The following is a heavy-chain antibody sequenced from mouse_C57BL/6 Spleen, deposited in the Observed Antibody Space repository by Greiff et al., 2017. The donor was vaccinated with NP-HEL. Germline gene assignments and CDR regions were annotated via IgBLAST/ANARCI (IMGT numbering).Heavy chain of an antibody. CDR2: INYDGSST. D-gene: IGHD2-5*01. V-gene: IGHV5-16*01. CDR1: GFTFSDYY. J-gene: IGHJ4*01. Sequence: EVKLMESEGGLVQPGSSMKLSCTASGFTFSDYYMAWVRQVPEKGLEWVANINYDGSSTYYLDSLKSRFIISRDNAKNILYLQMSSLKSEDTATYYCARGYSNYGGAMDYWGQGTSVTVSS. CDR3: ARGYSNYGGAMDY.